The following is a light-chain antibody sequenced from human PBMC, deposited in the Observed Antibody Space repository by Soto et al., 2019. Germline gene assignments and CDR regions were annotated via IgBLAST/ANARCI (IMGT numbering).Light chain of an antibody. J-gene: IGKJ3*01. CDR1: QSVSSTF. CDR3: QQFSGSPFA. Sequence: EIVLTQSPGTLSLSPGERATLSCRASQSVSSTFLAWYQQQHGQAPRLLMYGASSRATGIPDRFSGSGSGTDFTLTISRLEPEDFAVYYCQQFSGSPFAFGPGTKLDIK. V-gene: IGKV3-20*01. CDR2: GAS.